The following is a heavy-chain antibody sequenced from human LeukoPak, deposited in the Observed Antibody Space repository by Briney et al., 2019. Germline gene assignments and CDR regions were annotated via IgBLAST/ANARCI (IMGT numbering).Heavy chain of an antibody. CDR1: GGSISSGDYY. J-gene: IGHJ5*02. D-gene: IGHD2-2*01. CDR3: ARGYQLLGQQNWFDP. V-gene: IGHV4-30-4*01. Sequence: SETLSLTCTVSGGSISSGDYYWSWVRQPPGKGLEGAGYIYYSGSTYYNPSLKSRVTISVDTSKNQFSLKLSSVTAADTAVYYCARGYQLLGQQNWFDPWGQGTLVTVSS. CDR2: IYYSGST.